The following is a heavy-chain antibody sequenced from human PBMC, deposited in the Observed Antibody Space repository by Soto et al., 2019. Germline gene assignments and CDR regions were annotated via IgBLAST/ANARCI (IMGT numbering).Heavy chain of an antibody. J-gene: IGHJ4*01. CDR1: GGSISSYY. D-gene: IGHD6-13*01. CDR3: ARFGAAAAHDDN. Sequence: SETLSLTCTVSGGSISSYYWSWIRQPPGKGLEWIGYIYYSGSTNYNPSIKSRVTISVDKSKNQFSLKLSSVTAADTAVYYCARFGAAAAHDDNWGRGVLVT. CDR2: IYYSGST. V-gene: IGHV4-59*12.